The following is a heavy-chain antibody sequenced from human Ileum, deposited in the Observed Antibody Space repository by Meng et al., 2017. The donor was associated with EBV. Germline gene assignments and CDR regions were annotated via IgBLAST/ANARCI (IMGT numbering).Heavy chain of an antibody. J-gene: IGHJ4*02. CDR3: AKGGQWDPLDS. D-gene: IGHD1-26*01. CDR1: GVSISGNY. V-gene: IGHV4-59*01. Sequence: QVQLQELGRGLVKPSGTLSLTCDVSGVSISGNYWSWIRQSPVKGLEWIGFFYEGTTNYNPSLKSRVTIAAGPANNQISLRLSSVTSADTAVYYCAKGGQWDPLDSWGRGILVTVSS. CDR2: FYEGTT.